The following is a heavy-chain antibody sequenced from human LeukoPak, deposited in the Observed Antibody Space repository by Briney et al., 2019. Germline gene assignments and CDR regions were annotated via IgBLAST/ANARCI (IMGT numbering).Heavy chain of an antibody. Sequence: ASVKVSCKASGYSFTSYGITWVRQAPGQGLEWMGWINPNSGGTNYAQKFQGWVTMTRDTSISTAYMELSRLRSDDTAVYYCARARGNNQMGYWGQGTLVTVSS. CDR3: ARARGNNQMGY. V-gene: IGHV1-2*04. CDR1: GYSFTSYG. CDR2: INPNSGGT. D-gene: IGHD1-14*01. J-gene: IGHJ4*02.